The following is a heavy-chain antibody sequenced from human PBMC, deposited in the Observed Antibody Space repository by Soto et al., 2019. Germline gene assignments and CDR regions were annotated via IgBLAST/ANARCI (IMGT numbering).Heavy chain of an antibody. CDR3: ARDKPHDYGDFGAYYYYGMDV. CDR2: ISYDGSNK. Sequence: GGSLRLSCAASGFTFSSYAMHWVRQAPGKGLEWVAVISYDGSNKYYADSVKGRFTISRDNSKNTLYLQMNSLRAEDTAVYYCARDKPHDYGDFGAYYYYGMDVWGQGTTVTVSS. V-gene: IGHV3-30-3*01. CDR1: GFTFSSYA. J-gene: IGHJ6*02. D-gene: IGHD4-17*01.